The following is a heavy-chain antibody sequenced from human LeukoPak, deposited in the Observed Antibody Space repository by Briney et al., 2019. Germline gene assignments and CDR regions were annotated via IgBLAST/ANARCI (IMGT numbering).Heavy chain of an antibody. CDR2: MDSSGGEM. CDR1: GFTFSTYL. Sequence: GGSLRLSCAASGFTFSTYLMSWVRRAPGKGVRWFSAMDSSGGEMFYADSVKGRFIISRDNAKDSLYLQMNSLRVEDTAVYYCLRGDRRDYWGQGTMVTVSS. J-gene: IGHJ4*02. CDR3: LRGDRRDY. V-gene: IGHV3-21*06.